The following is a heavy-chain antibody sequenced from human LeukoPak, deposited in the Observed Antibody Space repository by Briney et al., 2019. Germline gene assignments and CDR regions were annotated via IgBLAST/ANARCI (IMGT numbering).Heavy chain of an antibody. J-gene: IGHJ6*02. D-gene: IGHD6-19*01. Sequence: ASVKVSCKASGYTFTGYYMHWVRQAPGQGLEWMGWINPNSGGTNYAQKFQGRVTMTRDTSISTAYMELSRLRSDDTAVYYCAREDSSARYYYYYGMDVWGQGTTVTVSS. CDR1: GYTFTGYY. V-gene: IGHV1-2*02. CDR3: AREDSSARYYYYYGMDV. CDR2: INPNSGGT.